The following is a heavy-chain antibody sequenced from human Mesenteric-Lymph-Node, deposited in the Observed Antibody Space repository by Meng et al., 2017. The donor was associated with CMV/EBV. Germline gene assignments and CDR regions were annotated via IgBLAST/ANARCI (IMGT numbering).Heavy chain of an antibody. CDR1: FTFSSYA. V-gene: IGHV3-23*01. CDR2: ISVSGGVT. D-gene: IGHD2-2*01. CDR3: AKDPGYCSSSSCYSVDY. Sequence: FTFSSYAMSWVRQAPGMGLEWVSTISVSGGVTYYADSVKGRFTISRDNSKNTLYLQMNSLRAEDTAVYYCAKDPGYCSSSSCYSVDYWGQGTLVTVSS. J-gene: IGHJ4*02.